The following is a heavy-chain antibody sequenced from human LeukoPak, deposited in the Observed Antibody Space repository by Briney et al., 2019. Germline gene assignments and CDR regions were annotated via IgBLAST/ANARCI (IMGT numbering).Heavy chain of an antibody. J-gene: IGHJ3*02. CDR3: SDFWSGYFPHAFDI. V-gene: IGHV3-23*01. D-gene: IGHD3-3*01. CDR1: GFTFSSYA. Sequence: GGSLRLSSAASGFTFSSYAMSWARQAPGKGLEWVSAISGSGGSTYYADSVKGRFTISRDNSKNTLYLQMNSLRAEDTAVYYCSDFWSGYFPHAFDIWGQGTMVTVSS. CDR2: ISGSGGST.